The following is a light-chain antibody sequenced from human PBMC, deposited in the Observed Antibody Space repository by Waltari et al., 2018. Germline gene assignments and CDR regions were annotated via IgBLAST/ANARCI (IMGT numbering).Light chain of an antibody. CDR1: QSISGW. V-gene: IGKV1-5*03. CDR3: QKYKSPTWT. Sequence: DIQMTQSPSTLSAFVGDRVTITCRASQSISGWLAWYQQKPVKAPNLLIFKASTLESGVPSRFSGSGSGTEFTLTINSLQPDDFATYYCQKYKSPTWTFGQGTKVEIK. CDR2: KAS. J-gene: IGKJ1*01.